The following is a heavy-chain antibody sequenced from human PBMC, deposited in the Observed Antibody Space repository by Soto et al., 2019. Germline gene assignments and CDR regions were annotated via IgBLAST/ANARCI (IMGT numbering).Heavy chain of an antibody. CDR3: AKAARTTTLYNFDF. Sequence: EVQLLDSGGRLVQPGASLRLSCAASGFTFSSYAMSWVRQAPGKGLEWVSLISDSGDTTFHADSVKGRFTISRDNSKNTLYLQMNSLRAEDTAVYYCAKAARTTTLYNFDFWGQGTLVTVSS. CDR1: GFTFSSYA. D-gene: IGHD1-1*01. CDR2: ISDSGDTT. J-gene: IGHJ4*02. V-gene: IGHV3-23*01.